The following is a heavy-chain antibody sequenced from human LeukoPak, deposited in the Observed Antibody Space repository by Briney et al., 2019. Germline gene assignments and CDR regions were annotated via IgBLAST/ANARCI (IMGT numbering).Heavy chain of an antibody. CDR2: IDWDDDK. D-gene: IGHD2-15*01. CDR1: GFSLSTSKMC. CDR3: ARTIGYCIGGSCYYFDY. J-gene: IGHJ4*02. V-gene: IGHV2-70*11. Sequence: SGPALVKPTQTLTLTCTFSGFSLSTSKMCVSWIRQPPGEALEWLARIDWDDDKHFSTSLKTRLTISKDTSKNQVVLTMTNMDPVDTATYYCARTIGYCIGGSCYYFDYWGQGTLVTVSS.